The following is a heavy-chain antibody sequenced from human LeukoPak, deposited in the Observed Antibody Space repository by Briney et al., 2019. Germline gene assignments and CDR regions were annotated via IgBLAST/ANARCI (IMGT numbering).Heavy chain of an antibody. D-gene: IGHD1-26*01. Sequence: GASVKVSCKASGGTFSSYAISWVRQAPGQGLEWMGRIIPILGIANYAQKFQGRVTITADKSTSTAYMELSSLRSEDTAVYYCASPSRLVVPAQMKFGVGATTNAFDIWGQGTMVTVSS. CDR3: ASPSRLVVPAQMKFGVGATTNAFDI. J-gene: IGHJ3*02. CDR2: IIPILGIA. V-gene: IGHV1-69*04. CDR1: GGTFSSYA.